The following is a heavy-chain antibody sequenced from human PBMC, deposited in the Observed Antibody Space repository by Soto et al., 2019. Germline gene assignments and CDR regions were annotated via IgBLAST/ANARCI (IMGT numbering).Heavy chain of an antibody. CDR1: GFTFSDYY. CDR2: ISSSSSYT. D-gene: IGHD6-13*01. Sequence: QVQLVESGGGLVKPGGSLRLSCAASGFTFSDYYMSWIRQAPGKGLEWVSYISSSSSYTNYAEAVKGRFTISRDNAKNSRYMQMNSLRAEDTAVYYCARGGSSSWPVDYWGQGTLVTVSS. CDR3: ARGGSSSWPVDY. J-gene: IGHJ4*02. V-gene: IGHV3-11*05.